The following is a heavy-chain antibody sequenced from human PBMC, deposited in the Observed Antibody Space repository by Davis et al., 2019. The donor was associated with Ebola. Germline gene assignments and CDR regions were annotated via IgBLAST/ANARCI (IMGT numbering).Heavy chain of an antibody. CDR3: ARVRSQYYDFWSGYSPYYYYGMDV. V-gene: IGHV3-21*01. CDR2: ISSSSSYI. CDR1: GFTFSSYS. D-gene: IGHD3-3*01. Sequence: GESLKISCAASGFTFSSYSMNWVRQAPGKGLEWVSSISSSSSYIYYADSVKGRFTISRDNAKNSLYLQMNSLRAEDTAVYYCARVRSQYYDFWSGYSPYYYYGMDVWGQGTTVTVSS. J-gene: IGHJ6*02.